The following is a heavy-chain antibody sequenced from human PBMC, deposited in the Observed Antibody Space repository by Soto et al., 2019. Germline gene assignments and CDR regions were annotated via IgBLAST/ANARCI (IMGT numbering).Heavy chain of an antibody. Sequence: PGGSLRLSCAASGFTFSSYAMSWVRQAPGKGLEWVSSISSSSGYIYYADSVKGRFTISRDNAKNSLYLQMNSLRAEDTAVYYCAREDGYFDYWGQGTLVTVSS. CDR3: AREDGYFDY. J-gene: IGHJ4*02. CDR1: GFTFSSYA. CDR2: ISSSSGYI. V-gene: IGHV3-21*01.